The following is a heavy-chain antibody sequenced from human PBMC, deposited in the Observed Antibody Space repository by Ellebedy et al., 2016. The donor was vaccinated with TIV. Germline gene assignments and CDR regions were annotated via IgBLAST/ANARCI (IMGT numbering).Heavy chain of an antibody. CDR3: ASRGYSYAPST. Sequence: PGGSLRLSCSAPGFTVSDTFMIWVRQAPGKGLEWVSVVYSDDSIYYADAVKGRFIISRDGSKNTPYLQMNSLRAEDTAVYYCASRGYSYAPSTWGQGTLVSVSS. CDR1: GFTVSDTF. CDR2: VYSDDSI. V-gene: IGHV3-53*01. J-gene: IGHJ5*02. D-gene: IGHD5-18*01.